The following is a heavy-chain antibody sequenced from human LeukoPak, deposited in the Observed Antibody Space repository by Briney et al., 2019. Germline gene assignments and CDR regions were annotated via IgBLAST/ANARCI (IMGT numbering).Heavy chain of an antibody. D-gene: IGHD6-19*01. J-gene: IGHJ5*02. CDR3: ARDSSGSYNWFDP. CDR2: ISYDGSNE. V-gene: IGHV3-30*04. CDR1: GFSFSSYA. Sequence: GRSLRLSCAASGFSFSSYAMHWVRQAPGKGLEWVAVISYDGSNEYYPDSVKGRFTISRDNSKNTLYLQMNSLRAEDTAVCYCARDSSGSYNWFDPWGQGTLVTVSS.